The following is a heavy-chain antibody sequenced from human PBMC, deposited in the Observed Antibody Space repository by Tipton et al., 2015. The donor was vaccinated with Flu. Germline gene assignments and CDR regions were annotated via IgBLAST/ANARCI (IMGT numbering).Heavy chain of an antibody. Sequence: TLSLTCTVSGGSISRGHYYWSWIRQPAGKGLEWIGQIYVSGTTYYNPSLMSRVTISLDTSKSQFSLKLSSVTAADTAVYFCARRTFSNYVSKPKNWFDFWGQGTLVTVSS. CDR2: IYVSGTT. J-gene: IGHJ5*01. V-gene: IGHV4-61*09. CDR3: ARRTFSNYVSKPKNWFDF. CDR1: GGSISRGHYY. D-gene: IGHD4-11*01.